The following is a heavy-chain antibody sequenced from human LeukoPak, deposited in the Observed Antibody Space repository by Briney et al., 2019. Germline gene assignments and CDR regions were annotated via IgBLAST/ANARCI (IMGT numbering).Heavy chain of an antibody. CDR1: GLTFSTYS. CDR2: ISSSSSYI. V-gene: IGHV3-21*01. CDR3: ARDLGGIVVAPDAFDI. J-gene: IGHJ3*02. D-gene: IGHD3-22*01. Sequence: NPGGSLRLSCAASGLTFSTYSMNWVRQAPGKGLEWVSSISSSSSYIYYADSVKGRFTISRDNAKNSLYLQMNSLRADDTAVYYCARDLGGIVVAPDAFDIWGQGTMVTVSS.